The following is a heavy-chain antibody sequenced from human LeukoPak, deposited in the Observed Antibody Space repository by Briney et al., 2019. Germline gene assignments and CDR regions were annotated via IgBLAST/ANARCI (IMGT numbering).Heavy chain of an antibody. CDR1: GYTFTGYY. CDR2: INPNSGGT. J-gene: IGHJ4*02. D-gene: IGHD2-15*01. V-gene: IGHV1-2*02. Sequence: ASVKVSCKASGYTFTGYYMHWVRQAPGQGLGWMGWINPNSGGTNYAQKFQGRVTMTRDTSISTAYMELSRLRSDDTAVYYCARAYCSGGSCYYYFDYWGQGTLVTVSS. CDR3: ARAYCSGGSCYYYFDY.